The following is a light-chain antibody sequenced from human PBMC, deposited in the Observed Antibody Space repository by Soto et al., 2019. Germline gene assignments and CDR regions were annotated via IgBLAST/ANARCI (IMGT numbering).Light chain of an antibody. Sequence: EIVLTQSPGTLSLSPGERATLYCRASQSVSSSYLAWYQQKPGQAPRLLMYSTSIRATGIPDRFSGSGSGTDFTLTISRLEPEDFAVYYCQQYGSSPPGTFGQGTKVDIK. CDR1: QSVSSSY. CDR2: STS. V-gene: IGKV3-20*01. J-gene: IGKJ1*01. CDR3: QQYGSSPPGT.